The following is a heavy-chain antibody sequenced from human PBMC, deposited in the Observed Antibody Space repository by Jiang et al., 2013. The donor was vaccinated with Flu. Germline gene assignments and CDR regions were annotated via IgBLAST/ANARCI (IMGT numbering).Heavy chain of an antibody. D-gene: IGHD6-19*01. J-gene: IGHJ4*02. V-gene: IGHV4-39*07. CDR2: IYYSGST. Sequence: SLTCTVSGGSISSSSYYWGWIRQPQEGLEWIGSIYYSGSTYYNPSLKSRVTISVDTSKNQFSLKLSSVTAADTAVYYCAREGIAVAGTQFGYWGQGTLVTVSS. CDR3: AREGIAVAGTQFGY. CDR1: GGSISSSSYY.